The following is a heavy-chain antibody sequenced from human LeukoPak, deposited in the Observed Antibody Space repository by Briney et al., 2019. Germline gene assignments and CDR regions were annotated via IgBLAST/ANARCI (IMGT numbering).Heavy chain of an antibody. D-gene: IGHD6-19*01. V-gene: IGHV4-34*01. CDR3: ARIREQWLAPGGYDY. Sequence: PSETLSLTCAVYGGSFSGYYWSWIRLPPGKGLEWIGEINHSGSTNYNPSLKSRVTISVDTSKNQFSLRLSSVTAADTAVYYCARIREQWLAPGGYDYWGQGTLVTVSS. J-gene: IGHJ4*02. CDR1: GGSFSGYY. CDR2: INHSGST.